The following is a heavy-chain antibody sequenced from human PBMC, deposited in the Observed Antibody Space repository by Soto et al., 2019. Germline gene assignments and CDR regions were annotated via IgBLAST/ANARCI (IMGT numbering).Heavy chain of an antibody. Sequence: PGGSLRLSCAASGFTFSSYAMSWVRQAPGKGLEWVSGISNSGGNTYYGDSVKGRFTISRDNSRNTLYLQMNSLRAEDTALYYCAKEYSSSYGMDVWGQGTTVTVSS. CDR1: GFTFSSYA. V-gene: IGHV3-23*01. CDR3: AKEYSSSYGMDV. CDR2: ISNSGGNT. D-gene: IGHD6-6*01. J-gene: IGHJ6*02.